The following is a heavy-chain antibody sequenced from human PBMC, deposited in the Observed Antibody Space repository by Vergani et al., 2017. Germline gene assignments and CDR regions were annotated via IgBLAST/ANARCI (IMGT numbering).Heavy chain of an antibody. V-gene: IGHV3-74*02. CDR3: ARGRIVGTTEYAFDI. D-gene: IGHD1-26*01. CDR1: GFTLSNYW. Sequence: VQLVESGGGVVQPGRSLRLSCAASGFTLSNYWMHWVRQAPGKGLVWVSRINSDESRTSYADSVKGRFTISRDNAKNTLSLQMNSLRAEDTAVYYCARGRIVGTTEYAFDIWGQGTMVTVSS. J-gene: IGHJ3*02. CDR2: INSDESRT.